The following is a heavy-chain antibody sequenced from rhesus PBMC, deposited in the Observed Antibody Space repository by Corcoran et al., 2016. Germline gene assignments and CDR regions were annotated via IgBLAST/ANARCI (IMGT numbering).Heavy chain of an antibody. CDR3: ATQVGTAPLGY. CDR2: VDPEDGEA. Sequence: EVQLVQSGAEVKKPGASGKISCKASGYTFTQYYLPWVRQVPGKGLEWMGRVDPEDGEAIHAQKVQDRVTITADTSTDTAYMELSSLRSEDMAVYYCATQVGTAPLGYWGQGVLVTVSS. V-gene: IGHV1-111*02. J-gene: IGHJ4*01. CDR1: GYTFTQYY. D-gene: IGHD5-24*01.